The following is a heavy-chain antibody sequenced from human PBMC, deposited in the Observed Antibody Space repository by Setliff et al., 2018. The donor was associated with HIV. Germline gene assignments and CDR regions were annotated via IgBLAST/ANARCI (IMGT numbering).Heavy chain of an antibody. CDR3: ATCGVTTCRYFDY. Sequence: HGESLKISCKASGYSFSDYWIGWVRQMPGKGLEWMGIIFPDDSDTRYSPSFQGHVTISADKSISTAYLQWSSLKASDTAMYYCATCGVTTCRYFDYWGQGTLVTVSS. CDR1: GYSFSDYW. CDR2: IFPDDSDT. D-gene: IGHD4-17*01. J-gene: IGHJ4*02. V-gene: IGHV5-51*01.